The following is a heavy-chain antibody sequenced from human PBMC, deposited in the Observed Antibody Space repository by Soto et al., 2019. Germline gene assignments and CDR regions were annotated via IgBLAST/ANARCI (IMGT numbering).Heavy chain of an antibody. J-gene: IGHJ4*02. CDR3: ARAVAVPADFDY. CDR1: GFSFTSYA. CDR2: INAGNGNT. V-gene: IGHV1-3*05. Sequence: QVQLVQSGAEEKKPGASVKVSCKASGFSFTSYAMHWVRQAPGQGLEWMGWINAGNGNTKYSQKFQGRVTITRDTSASTAYMELSRLRSEDTAVYYCARAVAVPADFDYWGQGTLFTVSS. D-gene: IGHD6-19*01.